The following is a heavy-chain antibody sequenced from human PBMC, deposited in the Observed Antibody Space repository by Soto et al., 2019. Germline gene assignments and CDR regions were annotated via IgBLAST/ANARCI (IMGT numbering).Heavy chain of an antibody. D-gene: IGHD2-15*01. CDR1: GYTFTSYY. Sequence: QVQLVQSGAEVKKPGASVKVSCKASGYTFTSYYMHWVRQVPGQGLEWMGIINPSGGSTSYAQKFQGRVTMTRDTSTSTVYMELSSLRSEDTAVYYCARDQGCSGGSCYSYYYYGMDVWGQGTTVTVSS. CDR2: INPSGGST. V-gene: IGHV1-46*01. J-gene: IGHJ6*02. CDR3: ARDQGCSGGSCYSYYYYGMDV.